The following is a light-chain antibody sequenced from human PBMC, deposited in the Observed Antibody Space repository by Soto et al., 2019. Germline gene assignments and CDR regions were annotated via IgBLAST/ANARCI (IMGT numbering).Light chain of an antibody. CDR2: QVT. V-gene: IGLV2-14*01. CDR1: RSDVGIYNY. J-gene: IGLJ1*01. Sequence: QSVLTQPASVSGSPGQSITSSCTATRSDVGIYNYVSWYQQHPGKAPKLMIYQVTNRPSGVSNRFSGSNSGNTAPLTISGLQAEDVADYYCSSYTGSTNYVFGAGTKVTVL. CDR3: SSYTGSTNYV.